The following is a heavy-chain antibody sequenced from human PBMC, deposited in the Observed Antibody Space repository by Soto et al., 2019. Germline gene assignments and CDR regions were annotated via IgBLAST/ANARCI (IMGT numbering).Heavy chain of an antibody. Sequence: PVKVSWKTSVYTISVYVSSWVRQAPGQGLEWMGWISAYNGNTNYAQELQGRVTMTTDTSTSTAYMELRSLRSDDTAVYYCARISSRGYSFDYWGQGTLVTVSS. CDR2: ISAYNGNT. D-gene: IGHD3-22*01. V-gene: IGHV1-18*01. CDR1: VYTISVYV. CDR3: ARISSRGYSFDY. J-gene: IGHJ4*02.